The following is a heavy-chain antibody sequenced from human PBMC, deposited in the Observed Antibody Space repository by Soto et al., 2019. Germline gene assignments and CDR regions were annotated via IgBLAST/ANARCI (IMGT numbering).Heavy chain of an antibody. D-gene: IGHD3-22*01. CDR3: ARGGVDYYDSSGYYFSPYYFDY. CDR2: IYYSGST. CDR1: GGSISSYY. Sequence: PSETLSLTRTVSGGSISSYYWSWIRQPPGKGLEWIGYIYYSGSTNYNPSLKSRVTISVDTSKNQFSLKLSSVTAADTAVYYCARGGVDYYDSSGYYFSPYYFDYWGQGTLVTVS. J-gene: IGHJ4*02. V-gene: IGHV4-59*12.